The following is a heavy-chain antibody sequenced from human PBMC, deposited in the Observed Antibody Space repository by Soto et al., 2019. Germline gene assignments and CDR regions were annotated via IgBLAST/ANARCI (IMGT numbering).Heavy chain of an antibody. CDR1: GFPFSSSS. J-gene: IGHJ4*02. Sequence: EVQLVESGGDLVKPGGYLRLSCAASGFPFSSSSMNWVRQAPGKALDWVSSISSSGSYIYYADSVKGRFTISRDNAKNSLYRQMNSLRAEDTAVYYCARDLGEVSALWGQGTLVTVSS. CDR2: ISSSGSYI. V-gene: IGHV3-21*06. CDR3: ARDLGEVSAL. D-gene: IGHD3-10*01.